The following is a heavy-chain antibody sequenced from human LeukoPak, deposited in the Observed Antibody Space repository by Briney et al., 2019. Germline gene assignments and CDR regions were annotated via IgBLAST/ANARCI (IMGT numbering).Heavy chain of an antibody. CDR3: ATTTVGVYFFDY. V-gene: IGHV1-18*01. J-gene: IGHJ4*02. CDR2: ISAYNGNT. Sequence: ASVKVSCKASGYTFTSYGISWVRQAPGQGLEWMGWISAYNGNTNYAQKFQGRVTMTEDTSTDTAYMELSSLRSEDTAVYYCATTTVGVYFFDYWGQGTLVTVSS. CDR1: GYTFTSYG. D-gene: IGHD2-8*01.